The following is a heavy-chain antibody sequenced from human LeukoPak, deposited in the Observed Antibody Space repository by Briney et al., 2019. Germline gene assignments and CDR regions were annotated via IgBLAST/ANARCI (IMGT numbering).Heavy chain of an antibody. CDR3: AGNRAGSGQMPHDY. D-gene: IGHD1-26*01. V-gene: IGHV1-2*02. J-gene: IGHJ4*02. CDR2: INADRGGT. Sequence: ASVKVSCKASGYTFTGYYIRWVRQAPGQGLQWMAWINADRGGTNYAQKFQGRVTLTRDTSISTAYMELRGLRSDDTAVYYSAGNRAGSGQMPHDYWGQGTLLTVSS. CDR1: GYTFTGYY.